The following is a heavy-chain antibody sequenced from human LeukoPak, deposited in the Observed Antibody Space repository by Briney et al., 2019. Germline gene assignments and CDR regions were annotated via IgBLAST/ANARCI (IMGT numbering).Heavy chain of an antibody. J-gene: IGHJ4*02. V-gene: IGHV3-7*03. Sequence: QPGGSLRLSCAASGFSFTNYCMHWVRQTPGKGLEWVANIKQNARDTYYVDSVKGRFIISRDNVKNSLYLHLNSLRAEDTAVYYCVRDPREGGNGWYYFDFWGQGTLVTVSS. CDR2: IKQNARDT. CDR3: VRDPREGGNGWYYFDF. CDR1: GFSFTNYC. D-gene: IGHD6-19*01.